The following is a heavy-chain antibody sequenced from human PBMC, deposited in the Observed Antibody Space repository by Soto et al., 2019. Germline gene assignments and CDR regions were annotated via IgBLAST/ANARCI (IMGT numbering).Heavy chain of an antibody. V-gene: IGHV4-59*01. CDR3: ARGLATIVSCYFDC. J-gene: IGHJ4*02. CDR1: GGSISSYY. Sequence: QVQLQESGPGLVKPSETLSLTCTVSGGSISSYYWSWIRQPPGKGLEWIGYIFYSGSTNYSPSLKSRVTISVDTSKNQFSRRLSSVTAADTAVYYCARGLATIVSCYFDCWGQGTLVTVSS. D-gene: IGHD5-12*01. CDR2: IFYSGST.